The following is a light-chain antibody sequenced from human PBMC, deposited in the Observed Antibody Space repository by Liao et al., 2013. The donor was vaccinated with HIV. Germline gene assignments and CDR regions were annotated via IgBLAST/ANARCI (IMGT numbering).Light chain of an antibody. Sequence: SYVLTQPPSVSVAPGKTATITCGGNNIGSKSVHWYKQKPGQAPVLVLYYDSARPSGIPERVSGSNSGNTATLTISGTQAMDEADYYCQAWDSSTPLYVFGTGTKVTVL. CDR3: QAWDSSTPLYV. CDR1: NIGSKS. J-gene: IGLJ1*01. V-gene: IGLV3-21*01. CDR2: YDS.